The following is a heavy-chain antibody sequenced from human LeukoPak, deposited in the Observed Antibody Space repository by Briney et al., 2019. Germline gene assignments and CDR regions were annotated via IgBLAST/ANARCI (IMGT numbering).Heavy chain of an antibody. CDR3: ARMSSGSYLFDY. J-gene: IGHJ4*02. Sequence: GGSLRLSCAASGFAFSRYSMNWVRQAPGKGLEWLSYSSSGSSTIYYADSVKGRLTISKDNAKNSLYLQMNSLRAEDTAVYYCARMSSGSYLFDYWGQGTLVTVSS. V-gene: IGHV3-48*01. CDR2: SSSGSSTI. CDR1: GFAFSRYS. D-gene: IGHD3-10*01.